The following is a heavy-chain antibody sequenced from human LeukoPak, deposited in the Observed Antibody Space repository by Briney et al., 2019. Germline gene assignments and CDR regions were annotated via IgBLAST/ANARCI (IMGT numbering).Heavy chain of an antibody. D-gene: IGHD5-24*01. V-gene: IGHV3-11*01. J-gene: IGHJ4*02. CDR3: ARGRDGYKY. Sequence: GGSLRLSCAASGFTFSDYYMSWIRQAPDKGLEWVSYISSRGKTVHYADSVKGRFTTSRDNAEMSLHLQMDSLRAEDTAIYFCARGRDGYKYWGPGTRVTVSS. CDR2: ISSRGKTV. CDR1: GFTFSDYY.